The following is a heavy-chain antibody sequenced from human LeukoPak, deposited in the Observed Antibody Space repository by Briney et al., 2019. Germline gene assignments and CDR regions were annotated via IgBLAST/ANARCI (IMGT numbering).Heavy chain of an antibody. CDR3: ARDSSGYQ. CDR2: IKEDGSEK. V-gene: IGHV3-7*01. D-gene: IGHD3-22*01. J-gene: IGHJ4*02. CDR1: GLTFSTYW. Sequence: PGGSLRGSCAASGLTFSTYWMSWVRQDPGKGLEWVANIKEDGSEKYYGDSVKGRFTISRDNAKNSLYLEMNSLRVEDTAVYYCARDSSGYQWGQGTLVTVSS.